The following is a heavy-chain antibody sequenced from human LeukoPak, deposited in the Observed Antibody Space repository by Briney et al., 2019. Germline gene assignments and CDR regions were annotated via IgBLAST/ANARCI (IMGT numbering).Heavy chain of an antibody. V-gene: IGHV3-48*03. CDR2: ISSSGSTI. D-gene: IGHD4-23*01. CDR1: GFTFSSYE. CDR3: ARDRESTTVVTGGIDY. J-gene: IGHJ4*02. Sequence: GGSLRLSCAASGFTFSSYEMNWVRQAPGKGLEWVSYISSSGSTIYYADSVKGRFTISRDNAKNSLYLQMNSLRAEDTAVYYCARDRESTTVVTGGIDYWGQGTLVTVSS.